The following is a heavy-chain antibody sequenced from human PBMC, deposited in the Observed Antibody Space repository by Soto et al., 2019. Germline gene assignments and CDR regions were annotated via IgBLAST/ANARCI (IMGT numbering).Heavy chain of an antibody. CDR1: GGSISSGGYY. Sequence: QVQLQESGPGLVKPSQTLSLTCTVSGGSISSGGYYWSWIRQHPGKGLEWIGYIYYSGSTYYNPSLKSRVTIAIDTSKNQFSLKLSSVTAADTAVYYCARGYFDWGSDGGAFDIWGQGTMVTVSS. CDR3: ARGYFDWGSDGGAFDI. CDR2: IYYSGST. V-gene: IGHV4-31*03. J-gene: IGHJ3*02. D-gene: IGHD3-9*01.